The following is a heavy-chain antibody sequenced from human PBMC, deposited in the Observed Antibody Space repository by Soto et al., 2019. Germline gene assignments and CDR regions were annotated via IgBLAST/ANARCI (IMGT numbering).Heavy chain of an antibody. CDR2: IIPIFGTT. Sequence: QVQLVQSGAEVKKPGSSVKVSCTASGGTFSRYGFTWVRQAPGQGFQWMGVIIPIFGTTHYEQNFQGRLSITADESASTVYMELSSLRSDDTAIYFCARTYYQWEALHYFDFWGQGTLVTVSS. J-gene: IGHJ4*02. CDR3: ARTYYQWEALHYFDF. CDR1: GGTFSRYG. V-gene: IGHV1-69*01. D-gene: IGHD1-26*01.